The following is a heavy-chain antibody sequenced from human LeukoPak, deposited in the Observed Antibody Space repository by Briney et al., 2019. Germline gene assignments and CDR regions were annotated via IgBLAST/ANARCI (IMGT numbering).Heavy chain of an antibody. CDR3: AKNRDSSDYPRDFDY. D-gene: IGHD3-22*01. Sequence: GSLRLSCAAFGFTFSSYGMHWVRQTPGKGLEWVAFIGHDGTYQQYADSVKGRFTVSRDNSKDMVYLQMNSLRTEDTAVYYCAKNRDSSDYPRDFDYWGQGTLVTVSS. J-gene: IGHJ4*02. V-gene: IGHV3-30*02. CDR1: GFTFSSYG. CDR2: IGHDGTYQ.